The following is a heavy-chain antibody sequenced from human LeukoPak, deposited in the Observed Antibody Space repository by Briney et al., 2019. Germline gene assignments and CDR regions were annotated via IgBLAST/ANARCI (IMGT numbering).Heavy chain of an antibody. Sequence: AGSLRLSCAASGFTFSTYAMNWVRQAPGKGLEWVSTIGDSGGSTYYADPVKGRFTISRDNSKNTLYLQMSSLIAEDTAVYYCAKRLAVAGDYWGQGTLVTVSS. CDR2: IGDSGGST. D-gene: IGHD6-19*01. V-gene: IGHV3-23*01. CDR3: AKRLAVAGDY. J-gene: IGHJ4*02. CDR1: GFTFSTYA.